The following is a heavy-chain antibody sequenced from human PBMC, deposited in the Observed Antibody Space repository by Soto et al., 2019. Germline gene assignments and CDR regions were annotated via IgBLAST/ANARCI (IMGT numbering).Heavy chain of an antibody. V-gene: IGHV1-46*01. CDR1: GYSFISQY. CDR2: INPDGGTT. J-gene: IGHJ4*02. D-gene: IGHD5-12*01. CDR3: ATGPPSGYENLDS. Sequence: QGQLVQSGAEVKKPGASVKVSCQASGYSFISQYMYWVRQPPGQGLEWMGIINPDGGTTNYATKLEGRITLTADTSTRTVFMEWRSLRRDDTAVYYCATGPPSGYENLDSWCQGTLVTVSS.